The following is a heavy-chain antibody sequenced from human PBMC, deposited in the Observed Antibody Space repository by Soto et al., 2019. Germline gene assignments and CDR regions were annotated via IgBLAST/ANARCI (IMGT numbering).Heavy chain of an antibody. CDR1: GFTFSSYA. CDR2: IRRKDDGETT. J-gene: IGHJ3*02. D-gene: IGHD2-2*03. Sequence: PGXSLRLSCAASGFTFSSYAMSWFRQAPVKGLEWVGYIRRKDDGETTEYAASVKGRFTISRDDSKSIAYLQMSSLKTEDTAVYYSSRVDNRWSDETFDIWGQGALVTVSS. V-gene: IGHV3-49*03. CDR3: SRVDNRWSDETFDI.